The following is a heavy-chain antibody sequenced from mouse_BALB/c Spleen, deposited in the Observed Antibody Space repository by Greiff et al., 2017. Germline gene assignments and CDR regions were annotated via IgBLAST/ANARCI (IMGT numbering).Heavy chain of an antibody. CDR2: INPSSGYT. CDR3: ARWGDSSGSAWFAY. V-gene: IGHV1S26*01. CDR1: GYTFTSYW. Sequence: QVQLQQPGAELVKPGASVKLSCKASGYTFTSYWMHWVKLRPGQGLEWIGYINPSSGYTNYNQKFKDKATLTADKSSSTAYMQLSSLTSEDSAVYYCARWGDSSGSAWFAYWGQGTLVTVSA. J-gene: IGHJ3*01. D-gene: IGHD3-2*01.